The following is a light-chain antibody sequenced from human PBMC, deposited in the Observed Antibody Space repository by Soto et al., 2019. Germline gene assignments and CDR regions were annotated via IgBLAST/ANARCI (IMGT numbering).Light chain of an antibody. CDR1: SSDVGAYNY. Sequence: QSALTQPASVSGSPGQSITISCTGTSSDVGAYNYVSWYQQYPGKAPKLMISEVTNRPSGVSNRFSGSKSGNTASLTISGLQAEDKANYYCTSYTTSITWVFGGGTELTVL. CDR2: EVT. J-gene: IGLJ3*02. CDR3: TSYTTSITWV. V-gene: IGLV2-14*01.